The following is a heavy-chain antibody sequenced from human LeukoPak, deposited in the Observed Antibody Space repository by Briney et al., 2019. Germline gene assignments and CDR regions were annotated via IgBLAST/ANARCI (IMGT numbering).Heavy chain of an antibody. CDR2: ISGSGGST. CDR1: GFTFSSYA. D-gene: IGHD2-8*02. Sequence: GGSLRLSCAASGFTFSSYAMSWVRQAPGKGLEWVSVISGSGGSTYYADSVKGRFTISRDNSKNTLYLQMNSLRAEDRAVYYCAKVRGTGKNFDYWGQGTLVTVSS. J-gene: IGHJ4*02. V-gene: IGHV3-23*01. CDR3: AKVRGTGKNFDY.